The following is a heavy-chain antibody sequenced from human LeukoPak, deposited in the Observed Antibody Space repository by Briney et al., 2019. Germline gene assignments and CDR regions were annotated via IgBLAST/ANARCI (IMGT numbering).Heavy chain of an antibody. CDR3: ARVPPYFRSTSCYWWMYYYTEV. CDR1: GGSISSYY. Sequence: SETLSLTCTVSGGSISSYYWSWIRQPPGKGLEWIGYIYYSGSTNYNPSLKSRVTISVDTSKNQFSLKLSSVTAADTAVYYCARVPPYFRSTSCYWWMYYYTEVWGKATKVTVFS. V-gene: IGHV4-59*01. D-gene: IGHD2-2*01. J-gene: IGHJ6*03. CDR2: IYYSGST.